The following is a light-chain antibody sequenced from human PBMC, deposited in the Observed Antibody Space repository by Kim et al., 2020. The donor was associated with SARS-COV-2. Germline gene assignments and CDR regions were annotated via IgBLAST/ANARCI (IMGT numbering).Light chain of an antibody. CDR1: HNDIGRYNY. V-gene: IGLV2-14*03. CDR2: DVS. J-gene: IGLJ3*02. CDR3: CSFTSRPSWV. Sequence: GQSITISCTGTHNDIGRYNYVSWYQQHPGRAPRLVIFDVSRRPPGVSVRFSASKSGNTASLTISSLQADDEADYYCCSFTSRPSWVFGGGTKVTVL.